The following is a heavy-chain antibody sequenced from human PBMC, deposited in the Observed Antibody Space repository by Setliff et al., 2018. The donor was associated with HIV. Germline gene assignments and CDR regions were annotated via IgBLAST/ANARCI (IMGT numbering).Heavy chain of an antibody. CDR3: SRGPPFDR. Sequence: SETLSLTCTVSGDSISSGGYYWGWIRQPAGKRLEWIGRVTVNGATEYNPSLQSRVTISVDTSENQFSPKVTSVTAADTATYYCSRGPPFDRWGRGTLVTVSS. CDR2: VTVNGAT. CDR1: GDSISSGGYY. J-gene: IGHJ2*01. V-gene: IGHV4-61*02.